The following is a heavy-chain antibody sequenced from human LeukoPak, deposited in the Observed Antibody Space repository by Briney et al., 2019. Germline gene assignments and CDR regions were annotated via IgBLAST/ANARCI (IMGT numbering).Heavy chain of an antibody. CDR2: IYYSGST. Sequence: SETLSLTCTVSGGSISSYYWSWIRQPPGKGLEWIGYIYYSGSTNYNPSLKSRVTISVDTSKNQFSLKLSSVTAADTAVYYCARGDYYDSSGYQSPSFDYWGQGALVTVSS. CDR1: GGSISSYY. D-gene: IGHD3-22*01. CDR3: ARGDYYDSSGYQSPSFDY. J-gene: IGHJ4*02. V-gene: IGHV4-59*08.